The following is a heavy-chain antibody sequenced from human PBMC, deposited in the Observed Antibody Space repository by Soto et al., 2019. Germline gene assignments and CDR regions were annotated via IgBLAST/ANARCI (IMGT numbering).Heavy chain of an antibody. Sequence: SGGSLRLSCAASGFTFSSYAMSWVRQAPGKGLEWVSAISGSGGSTYYADSVKGRFTISRDNSKNTLYLQMNSLRAEDTAVYYCAGGGPYYYGSGTHAFDIWGQGTMVTVSS. V-gene: IGHV3-23*01. D-gene: IGHD3-10*01. J-gene: IGHJ3*02. CDR3: AGGGPYYYGSGTHAFDI. CDR2: ISGSGGST. CDR1: GFTFSSYA.